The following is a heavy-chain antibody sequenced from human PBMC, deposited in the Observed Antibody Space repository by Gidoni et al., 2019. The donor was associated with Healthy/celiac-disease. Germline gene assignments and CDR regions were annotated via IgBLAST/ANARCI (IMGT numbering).Heavy chain of an antibody. CDR1: GYTFTSYY. J-gene: IGHJ6*02. Sequence: QVQLVQSGAEVKKPGASVKVSCTASGYTFTSYYMHWVRQAPGQGLEWMGIINPSGGSTSYAQKFQGRVTMTRDTSTSTVYMELSSLRSEDTAVYYCARVGAVAGTNYYYGMDVWGQGTTVTVSS. CDR2: INPSGGST. CDR3: ARVGAVAGTNYYYGMDV. D-gene: IGHD6-19*01. V-gene: IGHV1-46*01.